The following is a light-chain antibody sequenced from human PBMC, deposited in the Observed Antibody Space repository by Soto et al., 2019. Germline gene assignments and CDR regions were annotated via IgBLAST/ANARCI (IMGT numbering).Light chain of an antibody. Sequence: DIVMTQSPDSLAVSLGERATINCKSSQSVLFSSNNKAYLAWYQQKPGQPPKLLIYWASTRESGVPDRFSGSGSGTDFTLTISILQAEDVAVYYCQQYYSVPPTFGQGTKVEIK. V-gene: IGKV4-1*01. CDR3: QQYYSVPPT. CDR2: WAS. CDR1: QSVLFSSNNKAY. J-gene: IGKJ1*01.